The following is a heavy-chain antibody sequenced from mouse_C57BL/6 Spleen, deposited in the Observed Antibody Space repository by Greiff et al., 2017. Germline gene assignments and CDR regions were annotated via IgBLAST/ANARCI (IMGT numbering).Heavy chain of an antibody. V-gene: IGHV1-69*01. Sequence: QVQLQQPGAELVMPGASVKLSCKASGYTFTSYWMHWVKQRPGQGLEWIGEIDPSDSYTNYNQKFKGKSTLTVDKSSSTAYMQLSSLTSEDSAVYYCAGAYSNSFAYWGQGTLVTVSA. CDR2: IDPSDSYT. J-gene: IGHJ3*01. CDR1: GYTFTSYW. D-gene: IGHD2-5*01. CDR3: AGAYSNSFAY.